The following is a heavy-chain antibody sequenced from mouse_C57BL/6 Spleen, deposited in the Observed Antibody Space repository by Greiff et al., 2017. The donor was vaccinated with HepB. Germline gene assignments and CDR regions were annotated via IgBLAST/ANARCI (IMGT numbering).Heavy chain of an antibody. Sequence: EVQLQQSGPVLVKPGASVKMSCKASGYTFTDYYMNWVKQSHGKSLEWIGVINPYNGGTSYNQKFKGKATVTVDKSSSTAYMELNSLTSEDSAVYYCARDYGSSYGYFDVWGTGTTVTVSS. V-gene: IGHV1-19*01. CDR2: INPYNGGT. CDR3: ARDYGSSYGYFDV. J-gene: IGHJ1*03. CDR1: GYTFTDYY. D-gene: IGHD1-1*01.